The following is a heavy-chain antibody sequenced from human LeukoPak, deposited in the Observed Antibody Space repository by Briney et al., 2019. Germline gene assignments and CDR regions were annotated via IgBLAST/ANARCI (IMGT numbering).Heavy chain of an antibody. CDR2: ISSSSSYI. J-gene: IGHJ4*02. V-gene: IGHV3-21*01. CDR1: ALTFSRASGLTFTDAW. CDR3: ARDSSSAIFGVVIHY. Sequence: GGSLRLSCAASALTFSRASGLTFTDAWMSWVRQAPGKGLEWVSSISSSSSYIYYADSVKGRFTISRDNAKNSLYLQMNSLRAEDTAVYYCARDSSSAIFGVVIHYWGQGTLVTVSS. D-gene: IGHD3-3*01.